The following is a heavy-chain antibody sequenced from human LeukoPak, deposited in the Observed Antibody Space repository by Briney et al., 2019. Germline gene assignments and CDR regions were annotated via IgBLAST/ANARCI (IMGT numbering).Heavy chain of an antibody. Sequence: SETLSLTCTVSGGSISSSSYYWGWIRQPPGKGLEWIGSIYYSGRTYYNPSLKSRVTISLDTSKNQFSLKLSSVTAADTSVYYCVRAPHCSGGPCYGGGYYSDYWGQGILVTVSS. J-gene: IGHJ4*02. D-gene: IGHD2-15*01. CDR1: GGSISSSSYY. V-gene: IGHV4-39*07. CDR2: IYYSGRT. CDR3: VRAPHCSGGPCYGGGYYSDY.